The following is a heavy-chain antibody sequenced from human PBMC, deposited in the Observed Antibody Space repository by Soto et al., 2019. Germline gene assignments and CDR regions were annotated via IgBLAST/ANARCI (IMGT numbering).Heavy chain of an antibody. Sequence: SGPTLVKPTQTLTLTCTFSGFSLSTSGMCVSWIRQPPGKALEWLARIDWDDDKYYSTSLKTRLTISKDSSKNQVVLTMASMDPVDTATYYCARTQRNPYYFDYWGQGTLVTVSS. V-gene: IGHV2-70*11. J-gene: IGHJ4*02. D-gene: IGHD2-2*01. CDR1: GFSLSTSGMC. CDR3: ARTQRNPYYFDY. CDR2: IDWDDDK.